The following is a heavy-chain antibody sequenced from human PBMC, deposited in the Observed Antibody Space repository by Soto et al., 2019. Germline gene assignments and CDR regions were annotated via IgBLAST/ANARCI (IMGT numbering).Heavy chain of an antibody. V-gene: IGHV1-24*01. CDR3: ATDPWGQQLDNWFDP. CDR1: GYTRTELS. D-gene: IGHD6-13*01. Sequence: ASVKVSFKVSGYTRTELSMHCVVQSPLKGLEWMGGFDPEDGETIYAQKFQGRVTMTEDTSTDTAYMELSSLRSEDTAVYYCATDPWGQQLDNWFDPWGQGTLVTVSS. J-gene: IGHJ5*02. CDR2: FDPEDGET.